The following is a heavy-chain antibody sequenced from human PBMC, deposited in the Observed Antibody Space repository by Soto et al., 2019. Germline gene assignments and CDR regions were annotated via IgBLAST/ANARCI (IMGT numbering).Heavy chain of an antibody. CDR3: AKDRGYSYGADYYYYYMDV. D-gene: IGHD5-18*01. Sequence: GGSLRLSCAASGFTFSSYAMSWVRQAPGKGLEWVSAISGSGGSTYYADSVKGRFTISRDNSKNTLYLQMNSLRAEDTAVYYCAKDRGYSYGADYYYYYMDVWGKGTTVTVSS. CDR1: GFTFSSYA. V-gene: IGHV3-23*01. CDR2: ISGSGGST. J-gene: IGHJ6*03.